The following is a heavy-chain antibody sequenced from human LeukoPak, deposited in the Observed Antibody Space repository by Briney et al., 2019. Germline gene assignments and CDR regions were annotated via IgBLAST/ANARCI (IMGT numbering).Heavy chain of an antibody. V-gene: IGHV3-73*01. D-gene: IGHD4-17*01. CDR1: GFTFGVST. J-gene: IGHJ4*02. Sequence: TGGSLRLSCAASGFTFGVSTMHWVRQASGKGLEWVGLIRAKPNSYATIYAASVKGRFTISRDDSKNTAYLQMNGLKTEDTAVYYCTRYGMDFWGQGTLVTVSS. CDR3: TRYGMDF. CDR2: IRAKPNSYAT.